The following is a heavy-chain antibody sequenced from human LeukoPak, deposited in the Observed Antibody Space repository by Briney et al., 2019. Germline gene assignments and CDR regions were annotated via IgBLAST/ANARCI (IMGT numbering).Heavy chain of an antibody. J-gene: IGHJ4*02. CDR2: INHSGTS. V-gene: IGHV4-34*01. CDR3: TRAGYSFGHCDY. Sequence: SETLSLTCAVYGGSFSGYSWSWIRQTPGKGLEWIGEINHSGTSNYNPSLKSRVTISVDTSKNQFSLNLRSVTAADTAVYYCTRAGYSFGHCDYWGQGTLVTTSS. CDR1: GGSFSGYS. D-gene: IGHD5-18*01.